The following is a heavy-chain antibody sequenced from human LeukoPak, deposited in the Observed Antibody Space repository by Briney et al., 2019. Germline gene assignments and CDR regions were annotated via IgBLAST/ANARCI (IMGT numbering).Heavy chain of an antibody. Sequence: SVKVSCKASGGTFSSYAISWVRQAPGQGLEWMGGIIAILGTANYAQKFQGRVTTTADESTSTAYMELSSLRSEDTAVYYCARDFGSGWYDYYYYGMDVWGQGTTVTV. CDR2: IIAILGTA. D-gene: IGHD6-19*01. V-gene: IGHV1-69*01. J-gene: IGHJ6*02. CDR1: GGTFSSYA. CDR3: ARDFGSGWYDYYYYGMDV.